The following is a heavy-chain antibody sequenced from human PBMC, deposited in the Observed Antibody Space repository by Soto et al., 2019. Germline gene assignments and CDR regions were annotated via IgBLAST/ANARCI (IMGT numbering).Heavy chain of an antibody. CDR2: IYYSGST. V-gene: IGHV4-30-4*01. CDR1: GGSISSADYY. D-gene: IGHD5-12*01. J-gene: IGHJ6*02. CDR3: ARAIVVTIGGMDV. Sequence: SETLSLTCTVSGGSISSADYYWSWSRQPPGKGLEWIGYIYYSGSTFFNPSLKSRVTISKDTSRNQFSLRLNSVTAADTAVYYCARAIVVTIGGMDVWGQGTTVTV.